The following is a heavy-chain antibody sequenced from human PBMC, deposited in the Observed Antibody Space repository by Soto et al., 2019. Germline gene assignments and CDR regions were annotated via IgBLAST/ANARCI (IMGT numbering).Heavy chain of an antibody. Sequence: ASVKVSCKASGYTFTSYAMQWVRQAPGQRLEWMGWINAGNGNTKYSQKFQGRVTMTRDTSASTAYMELRSLRSDDTAVYYCARDRGSYALDYWGQGTLVTVSS. CDR1: GYTFTSYA. J-gene: IGHJ4*02. D-gene: IGHD1-26*01. CDR2: INAGNGNT. V-gene: IGHV1-3*01. CDR3: ARDRGSYALDY.